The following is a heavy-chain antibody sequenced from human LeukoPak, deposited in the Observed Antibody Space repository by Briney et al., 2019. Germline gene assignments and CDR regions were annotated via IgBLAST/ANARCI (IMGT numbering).Heavy chain of an antibody. CDR1: GGSFSGYY. J-gene: IGHJ4*02. CDR2: INHSGST. V-gene: IGHV4-34*01. Sequence: SETLSLTCAVYGGSFSGYYWSWIRQPPGKGLEWIGEINHSGSTNYNPSLKGRVTISVDTSKNQFSLKLSSVTAADTAVYYCARRVDIVVVPAANYFDYWGQGTLVTVSS. D-gene: IGHD2-2*01. CDR3: ARRVDIVVVPAANYFDY.